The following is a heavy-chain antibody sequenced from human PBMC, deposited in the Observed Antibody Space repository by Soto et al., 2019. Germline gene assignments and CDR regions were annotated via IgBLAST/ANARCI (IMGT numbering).Heavy chain of an antibody. CDR1: GGSISSYY. CDR3: ARHPVATMAFDY. V-gene: IGHV4-59*08. Sequence: SETLSLTCTVSGGSISSYYWSWIRQPPGKGLEWIGYIYYSGSTNYNPSLKSRVTISVDTSKNQFSLRLSSVTAADTAVYYCARHPVATMAFDYWGQGTLVTVSS. CDR2: IYYSGST. J-gene: IGHJ4*02. D-gene: IGHD5-12*01.